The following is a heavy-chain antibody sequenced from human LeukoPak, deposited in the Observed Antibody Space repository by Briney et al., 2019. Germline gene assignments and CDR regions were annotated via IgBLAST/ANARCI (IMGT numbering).Heavy chain of an antibody. CDR3: ARNNAAMVHFDY. Sequence: PSETLSLTCTVSGGSISSSSYYWGWIRQPPGKGLEWIGSIYYSGSTYYNPSLKSRVTISVDTSKNQFSLKLSSVTAADTAVYYCARNNAAMVHFDYWGQGTLVTVSS. J-gene: IGHJ4*02. D-gene: IGHD5-18*01. V-gene: IGHV4-39*07. CDR1: GGSISSSSYY. CDR2: IYYSGST.